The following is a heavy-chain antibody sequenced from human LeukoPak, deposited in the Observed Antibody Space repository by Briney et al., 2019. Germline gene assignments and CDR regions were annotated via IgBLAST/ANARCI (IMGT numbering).Heavy chain of an antibody. D-gene: IGHD1-26*01. CDR3: AKVPYSGSYFLFDY. CDR2: ISARSSGT. CDR1: GFTFSTYA. V-gene: IGHV3-23*01. J-gene: IGHJ4*02. Sequence: GGSLRLSCVASGFTFSTYAMTWVRQAPGKGLEWVSAISARSSGTYYADSVKGRFTISRDNSKNTLYLQMNNVRADDTAVYYCAKVPYSGSYFLFDYWGQGTLVTVSS.